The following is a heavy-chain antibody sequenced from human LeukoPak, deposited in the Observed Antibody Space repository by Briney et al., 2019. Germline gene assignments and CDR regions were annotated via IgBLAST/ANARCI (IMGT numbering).Heavy chain of an antibody. CDR3: SREPRSTYGARLYSFNC. CDR2: ITANSDKL. D-gene: IGHD2-8*01. V-gene: IGHV3-9*03. Sequence: GGSLRLSCAASGFTFDGYPMHWVRQAPGKGVEWVSGITANSDKLDYAVSVKGRFVISRDNAKNSLFLRLNNVRAEDMALYYFSREPRSTYGARLYSFNCWGQGTQVTVSS. J-gene: IGHJ4*02. CDR1: GFTFDGYP.